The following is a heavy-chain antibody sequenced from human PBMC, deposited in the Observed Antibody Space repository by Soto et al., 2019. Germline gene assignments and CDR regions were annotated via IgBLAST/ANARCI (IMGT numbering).Heavy chain of an antibody. CDR1: GFTSGNYW. J-gene: IGHJ3*01. CDR2: IKQDGGET. Sequence: PGGSLRLSCAASGFTSGNYWMGWVRQAPGKGLEWVANIKQDGGETYYVDSVRGRFTISRDNAENSLYLQMNSLRVDDTALYYCARGQRLKFDVFDVWGQGTVVTVS. CDR3: ARGQRLKFDVFDV. V-gene: IGHV3-7*01. D-gene: IGHD6-19*01.